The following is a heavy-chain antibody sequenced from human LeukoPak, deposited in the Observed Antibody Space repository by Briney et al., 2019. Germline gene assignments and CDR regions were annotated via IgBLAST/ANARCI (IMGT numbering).Heavy chain of an antibody. V-gene: IGHV3-7*01. CDR1: GFTFSSYW. CDR2: INHNGNVN. J-gene: IGHJ4*02. CDR3: ARDLRGGVAGKPSMGFDY. Sequence: GGSLRLSCAASGFTFSSYWMNWARQAPGKGLEWVASINHNGNVNYYVDSVKGRFTISRDNTKNTLYLQMNSLRAEDTAVYYCARDLRGGVAGKPSMGFDYWGQGTLVTVSS. D-gene: IGHD6-19*01.